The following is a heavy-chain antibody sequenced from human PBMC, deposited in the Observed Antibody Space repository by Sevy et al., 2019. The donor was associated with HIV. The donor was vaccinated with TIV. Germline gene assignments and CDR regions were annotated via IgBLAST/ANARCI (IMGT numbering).Heavy chain of an antibody. D-gene: IGHD3-3*01. J-gene: IGHJ4*02. CDR1: GFTFSSYA. Sequence: GGSLRLSCSASGFTFSSYAMHWVRQAPGKGLEYVSAISSNGGSTYYADSVKDRFTISRDNSKNTLYLQMSSLRAEDTAVYYCVKPPYDFWSGYYNTAYFDYWGQGTLVTVSS. CDR3: VKPPYDFWSGYYNTAYFDY. CDR2: ISSNGGST. V-gene: IGHV3-64D*06.